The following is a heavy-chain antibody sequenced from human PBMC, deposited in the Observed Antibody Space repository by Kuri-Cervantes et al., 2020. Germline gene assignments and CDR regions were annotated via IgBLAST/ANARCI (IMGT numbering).Heavy chain of an antibody. Sequence: GGSLRLSCAASGFTFSSYAMHWVRQAPGKGLEWVAVISYDGSNKYYADSVKGRFTISRDNSKNTPYLQMNSLRAEDTAVYYCAKPVEMATIKEWGQGTLVTVSS. V-gene: IGHV3-30-3*01. J-gene: IGHJ4*02. D-gene: IGHD5-24*01. CDR2: ISYDGSNK. CDR1: GFTFSSYA. CDR3: AKPVEMATIKE.